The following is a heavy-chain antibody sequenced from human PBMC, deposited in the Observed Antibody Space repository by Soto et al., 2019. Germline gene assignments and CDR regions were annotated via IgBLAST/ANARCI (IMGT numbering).Heavy chain of an antibody. D-gene: IGHD3-3*01. J-gene: IGHJ6*02. CDR2: ISYDGSNK. V-gene: IGHV3-30-3*01. Sequence: QPGGSLRLSFAASGFTFSSYSLHWVRQAPGKGLEWVAVISYDGSNKYYADSVKGRFTISRDNSKNTLYLQMNSLRAEDTAVYYCARLHSYYDFWGGLLVFWGQGTTVSVS. CDR1: GFTFSSYS. CDR3: ARLHSYYDFWGGLLVF.